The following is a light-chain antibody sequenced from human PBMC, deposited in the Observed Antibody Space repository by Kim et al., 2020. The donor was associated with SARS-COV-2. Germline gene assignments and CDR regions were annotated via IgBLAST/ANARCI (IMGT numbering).Light chain of an antibody. Sequence: IVLTQSPATLSLSPGESATLSCRASQSVYSYLVWYQQKPGQAPRLLIYDASNRATGIPPRFSGSGSGTDFTLTISSLEPEDFAVYYCQQRYSWPPLTFGGGTKVDIK. CDR1: QSVYSY. J-gene: IGKJ4*01. V-gene: IGKV3-11*01. CDR2: DAS. CDR3: QQRYSWPPLT.